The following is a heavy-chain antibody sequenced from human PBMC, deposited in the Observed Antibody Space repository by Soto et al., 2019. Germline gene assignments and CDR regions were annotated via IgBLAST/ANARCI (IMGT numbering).Heavy chain of an antibody. CDR1: GGSISSGDYY. D-gene: IGHD4-4*01. Sequence: QMQLQESGPGLVKPSQTLSLTCTVSGGSISSGDYYWSWIRQPPGKGLEWIGYIYYSGSTYYNPSLKSRVTISVDTSKNQFSLKLSSVTAADTAVYYCARVMDSNYDWFDPWGQGTLVTVSS. J-gene: IGHJ5*02. CDR2: IYYSGST. V-gene: IGHV4-30-4*01. CDR3: ARVMDSNYDWFDP.